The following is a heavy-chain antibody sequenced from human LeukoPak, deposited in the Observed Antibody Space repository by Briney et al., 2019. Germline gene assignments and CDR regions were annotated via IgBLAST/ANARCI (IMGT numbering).Heavy chain of an antibody. CDR3: ALSSLMYGEFDY. CDR2: IYWDDDK. V-gene: IGHV2-5*02. D-gene: IGHD3-10*02. Sequence: GSGPTLLKPTQPLTLTCTFSGFSLSTSGVGVGWIRQPPGKALEWLALIYWDDDKRYSPSLKSRLTITKDASKNQVVLTMTNMDPVDTATYYCALSSLMYGEFDYWGQGTLVTVSS. J-gene: IGHJ4*02. CDR1: GFSLSTSGVG.